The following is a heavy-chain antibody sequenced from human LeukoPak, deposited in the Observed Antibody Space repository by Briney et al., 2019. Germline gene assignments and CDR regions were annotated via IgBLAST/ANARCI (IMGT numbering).Heavy chain of an antibody. CDR2: INHSGST. CDR1: GGSFSGYY. Sequence: KASETLSLTCAVYGGSFSGYYWSWIRQPPGKGLEWIGEINHSGSTNYNPSLKSRVTISVDTSKNQFSLKLSSVTAADTAVYYCARRVRGVNDAFDIWGQGTIVTVSS. CDR3: ARRVRGVNDAFDI. J-gene: IGHJ3*02. D-gene: IGHD3-10*01. V-gene: IGHV4-34*01.